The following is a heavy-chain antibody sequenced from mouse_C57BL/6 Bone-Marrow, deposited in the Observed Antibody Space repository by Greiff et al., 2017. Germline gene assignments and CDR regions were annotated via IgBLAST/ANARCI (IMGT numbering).Heavy chain of an antibody. CDR2: INPSTGGT. Sequence: EVQLQQSGPELVKPGASVKISCKASGYSFTGYYMNWVKQSPEKSLEWIGEINPSTGGTTYNQKFKAKATLTVDKSSSTAYMQLKSLTSEDSAVYYCARKVDYYGSSPHWYFDVWGTGTTVTVSS. D-gene: IGHD1-1*01. J-gene: IGHJ1*03. V-gene: IGHV1-42*01. CDR3: ARKVDYYGSSPHWYFDV. CDR1: GYSFTGYY.